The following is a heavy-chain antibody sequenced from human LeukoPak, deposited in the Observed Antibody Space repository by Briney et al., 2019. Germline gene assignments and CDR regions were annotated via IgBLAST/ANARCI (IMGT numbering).Heavy chain of an antibody. Sequence: SETLSLTCSVSDDSITMYYWTWIRQPPGKGLEWIGYVDHTGSTNFNPSLNGRVSISRDTTKNLFSLKLSSVTAADTAVYYCARGPSGYHNTGGQGTLVTVSS. CDR3: ARGPSGYHNT. V-gene: IGHV4-59*08. J-gene: IGHJ4*02. CDR2: VDHTGST. D-gene: IGHD5-12*01. CDR1: DDSITMYY.